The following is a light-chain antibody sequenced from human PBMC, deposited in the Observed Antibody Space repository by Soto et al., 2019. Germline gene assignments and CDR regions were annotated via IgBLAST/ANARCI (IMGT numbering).Light chain of an antibody. V-gene: IGKV3D-15*01. Sequence: ETVMTQSPVTLSVSPGDTATLSCRASQRVSSHLAWYQQKPGQAPRLLIYGTSSRATGIPDRFSGSGSGTDFTLTISRLEPEDFAVYYCQQYNNWPPITFGQGTRLEIK. CDR2: GTS. CDR3: QQYNNWPPIT. CDR1: QRVSSH. J-gene: IGKJ5*01.